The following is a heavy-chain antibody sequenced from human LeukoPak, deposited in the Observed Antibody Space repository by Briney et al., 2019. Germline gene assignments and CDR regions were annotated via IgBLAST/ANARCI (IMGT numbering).Heavy chain of an antibody. CDR3: ARANSYGRYGDLYYFDY. CDR1: GYTFTSYD. Sequence: GASVKVSCKASGYTFTSYDINWVRQAPGQGLEWMGGIIPIFGTANYAQKFQGRVTITTDESTSTAYMELSSLRSEDTAVYYCARANSYGRYGDLYYFDYWGQGTLVTVSS. V-gene: IGHV1-69*05. CDR2: IIPIFGTA. J-gene: IGHJ4*02. D-gene: IGHD5-18*01.